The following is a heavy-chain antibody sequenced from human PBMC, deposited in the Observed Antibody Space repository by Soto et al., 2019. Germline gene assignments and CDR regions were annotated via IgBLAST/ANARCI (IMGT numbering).Heavy chain of an antibody. D-gene: IGHD3-10*01. V-gene: IGHV4-59*01. CDR3: AIEITETWFDP. Sequence: SETLSLTCTVSGVSITNYFCAWIRQSPGKGLEWIGKIYYTGTTYYNPSLKSRLTISVDTSKNQFSPKLNSVTTADAAVYYCAIEITETWFDPWGQGALVTVSS. J-gene: IGHJ5*02. CDR2: IYYTGTT. CDR1: GVSITNYF.